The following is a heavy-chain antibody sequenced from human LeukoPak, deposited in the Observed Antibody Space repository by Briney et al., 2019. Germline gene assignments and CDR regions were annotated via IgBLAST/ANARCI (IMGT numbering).Heavy chain of an antibody. J-gene: IGHJ5*02. D-gene: IGHD2-15*01. Sequence: ASVKVSCKASGGTFSSYAISWVRQAPGQGLEWMGRIIPILGIANYAQKFQGRVTITADKSTSTAYMELSSLRSEDTAVYYCARGMVVAAGFDPWGQGTLVTVSS. CDR3: ARGMVVAAGFDP. V-gene: IGHV1-69*04. CDR1: GGTFSSYA. CDR2: IIPILGIA.